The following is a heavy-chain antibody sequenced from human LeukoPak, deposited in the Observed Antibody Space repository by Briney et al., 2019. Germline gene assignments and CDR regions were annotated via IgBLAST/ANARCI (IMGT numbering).Heavy chain of an antibody. J-gene: IGHJ4*02. V-gene: IGHV4-38-2*01. CDR2: IYHSGST. D-gene: IGHD6-19*01. CDR3: ASGLAVANDY. CDR1: GYSISSGYY. Sequence: SETLSLTCAVSGYSISSGYYWGWIRQPPGKGLEWIGSIYHSGSTYYNPSLKSRVTISVDTSKNQFPLKLSSVTAADTAVYYCASGLAVANDYWGQGTLVTVSS.